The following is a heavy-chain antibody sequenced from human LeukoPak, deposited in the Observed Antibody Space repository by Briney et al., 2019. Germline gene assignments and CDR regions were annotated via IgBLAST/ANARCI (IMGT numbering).Heavy chain of an antibody. J-gene: IGHJ3*02. D-gene: IGHD5-24*01. V-gene: IGHV4-39*01. Sequence: SETLSLTCTVSVGSVSSTAYYWGWIRQPPGKGLEWIGNAYVNGHTYYNPSLKSRVTIVVDTSKNEFSLKLSSVTAADTAVYYCARLGGYNLSRNAFDIWGRGTLVTVSS. CDR1: VGSVSSTAYY. CDR2: AYVNGHT. CDR3: ARLGGYNLSRNAFDI.